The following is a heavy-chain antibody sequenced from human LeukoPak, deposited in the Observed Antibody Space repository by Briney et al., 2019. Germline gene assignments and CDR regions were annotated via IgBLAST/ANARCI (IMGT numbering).Heavy chain of an antibody. CDR1: GFTFSSYA. V-gene: IGHV3-30*01. CDR2: ISYDGSNK. D-gene: IGHD4-23*01. Sequence: QPGRSLRLSCAASGFTFSSYAMHWVRQAPGNGLEWVAVISYDGSNKYYADSVKGRFTISRDNSKNTLYLQMNSLRAEDTAVYYCARGVMTTVVTNDYWGQGTLVTVSS. J-gene: IGHJ4*02. CDR3: ARGVMTTVVTNDY.